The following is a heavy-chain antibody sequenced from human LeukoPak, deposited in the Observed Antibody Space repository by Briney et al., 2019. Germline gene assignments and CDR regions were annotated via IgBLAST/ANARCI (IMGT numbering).Heavy chain of an antibody. J-gene: IGHJ4*02. CDR1: GFTFSNAW. CDR2: IKSKIDGETT. CDR3: ILDRPGYFDY. D-gene: IGHD3/OR15-3a*01. Sequence: PGGSLRLSCAASGFTFSNAWMSRVRQAPGKGLEWVGRIKSKIDGETTDYAAPVQGRFTIPRDDSKSTLYLQMNSLKTEDTAVYYCILDRPGYFDYWGQGTLVTVSS. V-gene: IGHV3-15*01.